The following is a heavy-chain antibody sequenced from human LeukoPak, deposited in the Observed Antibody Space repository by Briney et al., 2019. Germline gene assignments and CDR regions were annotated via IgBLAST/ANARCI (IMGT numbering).Heavy chain of an antibody. J-gene: IGHJ6*03. V-gene: IGHV3-21*01. CDR2: ISSSSSYI. D-gene: IGHD2-2*02. CDR1: GFTFSTYN. Sequence: GSLRLSCAASGFTFSTYNMNWVRQAPGKGLEWVSSISSSSSYIYYADSLKGRLTISRDNAKKSLFLQMNSLRAEDTAIYYCARDLLGYNYHYVDVWGKGTTVAVSS. CDR3: ARDLLGYNYHYVDV.